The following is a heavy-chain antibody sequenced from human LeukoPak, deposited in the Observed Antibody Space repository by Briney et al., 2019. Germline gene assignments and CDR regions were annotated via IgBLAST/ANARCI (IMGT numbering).Heavy chain of an antibody. V-gene: IGHV3-30*18. CDR2: ISYGGTNK. CDR1: GFAFSSYA. CDR3: AKLSTVTTSDWFDP. J-gene: IGHJ5*02. D-gene: IGHD4-17*01. Sequence: GGSLRLSCAASGFAFSSYAMHWVRQAPGKGLEWVSVISYGGTNKFYGGSVKGRFTISRDDSKNTLYLQMNSLRTEDTAVYYCAKLSTVTTSDWFDPWGQGTLVTVSS.